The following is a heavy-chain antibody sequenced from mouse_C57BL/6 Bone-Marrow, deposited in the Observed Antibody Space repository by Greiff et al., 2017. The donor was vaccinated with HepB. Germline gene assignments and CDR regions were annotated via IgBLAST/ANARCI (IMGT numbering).Heavy chain of an antibody. CDR1: GYTFTDYE. CDR2: IDPETGGT. D-gene: IGHD1-2*01. CDR3: TRSWEYYGFAY. Sequence: VQLVESGAELVRPGASVTLSCKASGYTFTDYEMHWVKQTPVHGLEWIGAIDPETGGTAYNQKFKGKAILTADKSSSTAYMELRSLTSEDSAVYYCTRSWEYYGFAYWGQGTLVTVSA. V-gene: IGHV1-15*01. J-gene: IGHJ3*01.